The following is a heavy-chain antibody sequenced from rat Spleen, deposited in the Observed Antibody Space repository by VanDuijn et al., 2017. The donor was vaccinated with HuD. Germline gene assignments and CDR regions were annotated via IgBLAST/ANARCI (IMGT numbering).Heavy chain of an antibody. D-gene: IGHD1-1*01. Sequence: EVQLVETGGGLVQPGRSLKLSCVASGFTFSNYGMHWIRQAPSKGLEWVASISPSGGRTHYRDSVKGRFTISRDKGKSTLYLQMDSLRSEDTATYYCARHEAVTGYFDYWGQGVMVTVSS. J-gene: IGHJ2*01. V-gene: IGHV5-19*01. CDR3: ARHEAVTGYFDY. CDR2: ISPSGGRT. CDR1: GFTFSNYG.